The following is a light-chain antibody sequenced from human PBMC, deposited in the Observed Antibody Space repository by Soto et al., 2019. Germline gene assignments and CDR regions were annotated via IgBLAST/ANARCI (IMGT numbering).Light chain of an antibody. V-gene: IGKV1-5*01. CDR3: QQYRSFSPLT. CDR1: QSISMW. J-gene: IGKJ4*01. CDR2: DAA. Sequence: DIQMTQSPSTLSASVGDRVTINCRASQSISMWLAWYQQKPGKAPKLLIYDAATLESGVPSRFSGSGYGTEFTLTISNLQPDDFATYYCQQYRSFSPLTFGGGTKVEIK.